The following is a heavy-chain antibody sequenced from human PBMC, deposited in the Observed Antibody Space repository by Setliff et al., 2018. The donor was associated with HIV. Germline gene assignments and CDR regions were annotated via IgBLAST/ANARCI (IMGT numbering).Heavy chain of an antibody. V-gene: IGHV4-34*01. D-gene: IGHD2-8*02. CDR1: GGSFNDYY. Sequence: SETLSLTCAVYGGSFNDYYWSWIRQPPGKGLEWIGGINHSGSANYNPSLKSRVTISVDTSKNQFSLKLSSVTAADTAVYYCARVSSTYWYSIFRNYYYHMDVWGKGTTVTVSS. J-gene: IGHJ6*03. CDR3: ARVSSTYWYSIFRNYYYHMDV. CDR2: INHSGSA.